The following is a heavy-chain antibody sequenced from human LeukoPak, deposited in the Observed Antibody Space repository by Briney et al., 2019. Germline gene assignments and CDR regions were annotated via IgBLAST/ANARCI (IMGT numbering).Heavy chain of an antibody. CDR2: ISYDGSNK. D-gene: IGHD2-15*01. V-gene: IGHV3-30-3*01. CDR3: AREGYCSGGSCPIDY. CDR1: GFTFSSYA. Sequence: GGSLRLSCAASGFTFSSYATHWVRQAPGKGLEWVAVISYDGSNKYYADSVKGRFTISRDNSKNTLYLQMNSLRAEDTAVYYCAREGYCSGGSCPIDYWGQGTLVTVSS. J-gene: IGHJ4*02.